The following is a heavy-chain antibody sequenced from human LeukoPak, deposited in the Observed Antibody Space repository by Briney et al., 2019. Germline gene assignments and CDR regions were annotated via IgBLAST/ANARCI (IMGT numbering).Heavy chain of an antibody. D-gene: IGHD3-10*01. CDR3: ARFGDDLGV. V-gene: IGHV3-21*01. Sequence: RTGGSLRLSCAASGFIFSNYNMNWVRQVPWKGLEWLSSISTSSSHIFYADSVEGRFTISRDNAKKSLYLQMNSLRVEDTAIYYCARFGDDLGVWGQGTTVTVS. J-gene: IGHJ6*02. CDR1: GFIFSNYN. CDR2: ISTSSSHI.